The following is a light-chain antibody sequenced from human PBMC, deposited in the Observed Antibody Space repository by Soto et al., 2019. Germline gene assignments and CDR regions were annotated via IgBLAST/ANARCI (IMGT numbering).Light chain of an antibody. CDR1: QSITGW. CDR2: KAS. J-gene: IGKJ1*01. V-gene: IGKV1-5*03. Sequence: IQMTQSPSTLSASVGDRVTITCRASQSITGWLAWFQQKPGKAPKLLISKASSLQNGVPSRFSSSGSGTDFTLTISSLQPDDFATYYCQQYNPYSPWTFGQGTKVDIK. CDR3: QQYNPYSPWT.